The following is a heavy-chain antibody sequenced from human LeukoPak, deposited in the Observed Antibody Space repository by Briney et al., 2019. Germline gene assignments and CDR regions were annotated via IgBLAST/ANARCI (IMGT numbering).Heavy chain of an antibody. D-gene: IGHD6-13*01. Sequence: ASVKVSCKASGYAFTSYYMHWVRQTPGQGLEWMGIINPSGGSTSYTQKFQGRVAMTRDTSTSTVYMELSSLRSGDTAVYYCARVAAAGGDYWGQGTLVTVSS. CDR3: ARVAAAGGDY. CDR2: INPSGGST. V-gene: IGHV1-46*01. CDR1: GYAFTSYY. J-gene: IGHJ4*02.